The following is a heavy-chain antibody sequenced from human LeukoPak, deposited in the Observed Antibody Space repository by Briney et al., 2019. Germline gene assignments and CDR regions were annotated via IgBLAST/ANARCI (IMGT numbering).Heavy chain of an antibody. CDR2: INPSGGST. J-gene: IGHJ6*02. V-gene: IGHV1-46*01. CDR1: GYTFTSYY. Sequence: ASVNVSCTASGYTFTSYYMHWVRQAPGQGLEWMGIINPSGGSTSYAQKFQGRVTMTRDTSTSTVYMELSSLRSEDTAVYYCARERNYYDSSGYPGPLYYYYGMDVWGQGTTVTVSS. CDR3: ARERNYYDSSGYPGPLYYYYGMDV. D-gene: IGHD3-22*01.